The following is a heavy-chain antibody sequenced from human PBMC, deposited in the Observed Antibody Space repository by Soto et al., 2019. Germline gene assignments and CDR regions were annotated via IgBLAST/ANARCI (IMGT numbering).Heavy chain of an antibody. CDR3: ARQSELLFARYFDS. D-gene: IGHD1-26*01. Sequence: CGSMELGSAASGFTLRCWAVGWVRTAKGKGLEWVSAISGSGGSTYYADSVKGRFTISRDNSKNTLYLQMNSLRAEDTAVYYCARQSELLFARYFDSWCQGTLVTVS. CDR2: ISGSGGST. V-gene: IGHV3-23*01. CDR1: GFTLRCWA. J-gene: IGHJ4*02.